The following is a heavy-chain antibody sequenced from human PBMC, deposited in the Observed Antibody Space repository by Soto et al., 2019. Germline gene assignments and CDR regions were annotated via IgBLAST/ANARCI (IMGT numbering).Heavy chain of an antibody. D-gene: IGHD2-15*01. CDR3: ARSQGGSSSLDIYYYYYYGMDV. V-gene: IGHV1-69*13. CDR1: GGTFSSYA. Sequence: SVKVCKAPGGTFSSYAISWVRQAPGQGLEWMGGIIPIFGTAKYAQKFQGRVTITADESTSTGYMELSSLRSEDTAVYYCARSQGGSSSLDIYYYYYYGMDVWGQGTTVTVSS. CDR2: IIPIFGTA. J-gene: IGHJ6*02.